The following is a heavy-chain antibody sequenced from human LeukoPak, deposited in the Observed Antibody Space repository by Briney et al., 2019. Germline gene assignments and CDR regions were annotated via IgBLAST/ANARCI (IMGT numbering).Heavy chain of an antibody. V-gene: IGHV3-20*04. D-gene: IGHD5-24*01. CDR2: IHWNGGRT. CDR1: GYDFSSYT. CDR3: AREGGRDGYNYHPFFDY. Sequence: GGSLRLSCVASGYDFSSYTFTWVRQAPGKGLEWVSRIHWNGGRTGYADSVKGRFTISRDNAKNSLYLQMNSLRAEDTAVYYCAREGGRDGYNYHPFFDYWGQGTLVTVSS. J-gene: IGHJ4*02.